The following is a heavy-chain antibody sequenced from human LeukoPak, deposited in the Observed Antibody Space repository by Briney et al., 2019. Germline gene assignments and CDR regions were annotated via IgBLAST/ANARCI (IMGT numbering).Heavy chain of an antibody. J-gene: IGHJ4*02. V-gene: IGHV3-23*01. Sequence: PGGSLRLSCAASGFTFSNYAMSWVRQAPGKGLEWVSTISGSGGSTYYADSVKGRFTISRDNSKNTLYLQMNSLRAEGTAVYYCAKDDVGWFGELTWSDYWGQGTLVTVSS. CDR2: ISGSGGST. D-gene: IGHD3-10*01. CDR3: AKDDVGWFGELTWSDY. CDR1: GFTFSNYA.